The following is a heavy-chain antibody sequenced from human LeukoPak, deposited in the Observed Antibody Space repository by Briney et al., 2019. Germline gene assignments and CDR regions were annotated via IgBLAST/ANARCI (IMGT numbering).Heavy chain of an antibody. CDR1: GFTFNSYD. V-gene: IGHV3-13*01. D-gene: IGHD1-26*01. J-gene: IGHJ3*02. CDR2: IDKGPNT. Sequence: GGSLRLSCAASGFTFNSYDMYWVRQGIGKGLEWVSAIDKGPNTYYSDSVKGRFTISRDNSKNTLYLQMNSLRAEDTAVYYCAKDNIVGALIDAFDIWGQGTMVTVSS. CDR3: AKDNIVGALIDAFDI.